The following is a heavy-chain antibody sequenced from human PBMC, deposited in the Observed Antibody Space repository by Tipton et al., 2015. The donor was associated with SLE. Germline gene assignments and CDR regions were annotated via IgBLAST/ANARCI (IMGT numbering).Heavy chain of an antibody. Sequence: TLSLTCAVSGGSISSGGYSWSWIRQPPGKGLEWTGYIYHSGSTYYNPSLKSRVTISVDRSKNQFSLKLSSVTAADTAVYYCARVAYCGGDCSFHGMDVWGQGPTVTVSS. V-gene: IGHV4-30-2*01. CDR3: ARVAYCGGDCSFHGMDV. J-gene: IGHJ6*02. CDR2: IYHSGST. D-gene: IGHD2-21*01. CDR1: GGSISSGGYS.